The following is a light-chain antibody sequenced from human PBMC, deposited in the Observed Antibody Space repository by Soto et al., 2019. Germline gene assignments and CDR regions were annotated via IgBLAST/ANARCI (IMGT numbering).Light chain of an antibody. Sequence: QSVLTQPPSESGTPGQSVTISCSGSSSNIGSNTVNWYQHLPGTAPKLLIYSNNQRPSGVPDRFSGSKFGASVSLAISRLQSEDEADYYCASWDDSLNGWVFGGGTKLTVL. J-gene: IGLJ3*02. CDR2: SNN. CDR3: ASWDDSLNGWV. CDR1: SSNIGSNT. V-gene: IGLV1-44*01.